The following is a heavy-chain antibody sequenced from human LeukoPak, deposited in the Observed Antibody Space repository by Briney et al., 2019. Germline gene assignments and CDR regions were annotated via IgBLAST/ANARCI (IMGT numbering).Heavy chain of an antibody. CDR1: GFTFSSYW. D-gene: IGHD5-24*01. Sequence: TGGSLRLSCAASGFTFSSYWMSWVRQAPGKGLEWVANIKQDGSEKYYVDSVKGRFTISRDNAKNSLYLQMNSLRAEDTAVYYCARDVATLERWLQLVEWFDPWGQGTLVTVSS. CDR3: ARDVATLERWLQLVEWFDP. V-gene: IGHV3-7*01. CDR2: IKQDGSEK. J-gene: IGHJ5*02.